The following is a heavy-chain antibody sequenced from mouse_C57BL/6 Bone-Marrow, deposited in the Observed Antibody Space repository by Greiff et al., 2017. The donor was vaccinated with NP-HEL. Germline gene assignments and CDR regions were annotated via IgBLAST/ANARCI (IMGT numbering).Heavy chain of an antibody. D-gene: IGHD2-4*01. CDR3: ARSDYDYAGYFDV. CDR2: INPSTGGT. Sequence: EVQLQESGPELVKPGASVKISCKASGYSFTGYYMNWVKQSPEKSLEWIGEINPSTGGTTYNQKFKAKATLTVDKSSSTAYMQLKSLTSEDSAVYYGARSDYDYAGYFDVWGTGTTVTVSS. V-gene: IGHV1-42*01. CDR1: GYSFTGYY. J-gene: IGHJ1*03.